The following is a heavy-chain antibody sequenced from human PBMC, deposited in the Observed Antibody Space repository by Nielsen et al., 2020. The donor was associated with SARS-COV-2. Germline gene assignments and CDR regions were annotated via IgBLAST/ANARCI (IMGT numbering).Heavy chain of an antibody. D-gene: IGHD3-16*01. Sequence: SETLSLTCTVSGDSISSGVHSWNWIRQRPGKELEWIGYIYYSGSTYYNPSLKSRVTISVDTSKSQFFLKLSSVTAADTAVYYCANWGHAFDIWGQGTMVTVSS. CDR3: ANWGHAFDI. CDR2: IYYSGST. J-gene: IGHJ3*02. CDR1: GDSISSGVHS. V-gene: IGHV4-31*03.